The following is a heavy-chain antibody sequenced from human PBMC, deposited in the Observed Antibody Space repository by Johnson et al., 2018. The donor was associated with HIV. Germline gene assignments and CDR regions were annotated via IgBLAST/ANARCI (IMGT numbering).Heavy chain of an antibody. Sequence: EVQLVESGGGLVQPGGSLRLSCAASGFTFSSYWMSWVRQAPGKGLEWVANIKQDGSEKYYADSVKGRFTISRDNSENTLYLQMNSLRAEDTAVYYCAKDINWGGTAFDIWGQGTMVTVSS. J-gene: IGHJ3*02. D-gene: IGHD7-27*01. CDR3: AKDINWGGTAFDI. CDR1: GFTFSSYW. V-gene: IGHV3-7*01. CDR2: IKQDGSEK.